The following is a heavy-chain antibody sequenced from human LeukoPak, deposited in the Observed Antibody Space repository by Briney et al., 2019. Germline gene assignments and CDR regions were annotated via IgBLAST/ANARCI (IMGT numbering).Heavy chain of an antibody. CDR3: AKVATGGSGSPDY. V-gene: IGHV3-30*18. Sequence: GGSLRLSCAASGFTFSSYGMHWVRQAPGKGLEWVAVMSYDGSNKYYAGSVKGRFTISRDNSKNTLYLQMNSLRAEDTAVYYCAKVATGGSGSPDYWGQGTLVTVSS. CDR1: GFTFSSYG. CDR2: MSYDGSNK. J-gene: IGHJ4*02. D-gene: IGHD3-10*01.